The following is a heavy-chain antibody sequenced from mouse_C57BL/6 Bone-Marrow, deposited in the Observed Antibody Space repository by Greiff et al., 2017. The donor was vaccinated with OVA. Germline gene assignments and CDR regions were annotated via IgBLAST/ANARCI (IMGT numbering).Heavy chain of an antibody. CDR2: IRNKANGYTT. J-gene: IGHJ3*01. D-gene: IGHD3-3*01. CDR1: GFTFTDYY. Sequence: EVKLMESGGGLVQPGGSLSLSCAASGFTFTDYYMSWVRQPPGKALEWLGFIRNKANGYTTEYSASVKGRFTISRDNSQSILYLQMNALRAEDSATYYCGAGGGFAYWGQGALVTVSA. CDR3: GAGGGFAY. V-gene: IGHV7-3*01.